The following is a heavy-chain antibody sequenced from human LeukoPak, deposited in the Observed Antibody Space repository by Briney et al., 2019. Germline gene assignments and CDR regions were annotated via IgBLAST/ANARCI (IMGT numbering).Heavy chain of an antibody. CDR1: GFAVSSSY. Sequence: GGSLRLSCAASGFAVSSSYMNWVRQAPGKGLEWVSVFYGDHAIYHADSVKGRFTISRDNSKNTLYLQMNSLRAEDTAVYYCARGVCRTTRCYYFDLWGRGTLVTVSS. D-gene: IGHD2-2*01. CDR2: FYGDHAI. V-gene: IGHV3-53*01. CDR3: ARGVCRTTRCYYFDL. J-gene: IGHJ4*02.